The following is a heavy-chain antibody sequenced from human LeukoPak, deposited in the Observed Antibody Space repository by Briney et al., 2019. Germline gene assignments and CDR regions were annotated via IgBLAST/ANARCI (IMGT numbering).Heavy chain of an antibody. Sequence: AGGSLRLSCAASGFTFKTHAMSWVRQAPGKGLEWVSRIDDSGVIRSYADCVKGRFTISRDNSKMTLTLQMNSLRAEDTAVYYCAKRLKRNYYYHYAMDVWGQGTTVTVSS. CDR1: GFTFKTHA. J-gene: IGHJ6*02. CDR3: AKRLKRNYYYHYAMDV. D-gene: IGHD3-22*01. V-gene: IGHV3-23*01. CDR2: IDDSGVIR.